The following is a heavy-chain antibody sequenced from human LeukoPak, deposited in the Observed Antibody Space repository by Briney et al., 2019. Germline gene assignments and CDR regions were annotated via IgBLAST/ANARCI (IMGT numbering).Heavy chain of an antibody. J-gene: IGHJ4*02. CDR2: ISSSSSYI. D-gene: IGHD3-3*01. V-gene: IGHV3-21*01. CDR1: GFTFSSYS. CDR3: ARAYRVGLEWLLYWPLFDY. Sequence: GGSLRLSCAASGFTFSSYSMNWVRQAPGKGLEWVSSISSSSSYIYYADSVKGRFTISRDNAKNSLYLQMNSLRAEDTAVYYCARAYRVGLEWLLYWPLFDYWGQGTLVTVSS.